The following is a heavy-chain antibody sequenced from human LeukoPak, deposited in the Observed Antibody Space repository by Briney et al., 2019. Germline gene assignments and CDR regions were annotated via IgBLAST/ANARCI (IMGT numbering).Heavy chain of an antibody. J-gene: IGHJ6*02. CDR2: IYTSGST. V-gene: IGHV4-4*07. CDR3: ARQPPQYYGMDV. D-gene: IGHD1-14*01. Sequence: SETLSLTCTVSGGSFSNYYWSWIRQPAGKGLEWIGRIYTSGSTNYNPSVKSRVTMSVDTSNNQFSLKLTSVTAADTAVYYRARQPPQYYGMDVWGQGTTVTVSS. CDR1: GGSFSNYY.